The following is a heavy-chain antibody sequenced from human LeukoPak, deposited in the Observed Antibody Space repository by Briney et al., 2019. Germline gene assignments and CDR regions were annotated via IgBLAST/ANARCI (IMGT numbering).Heavy chain of an antibody. J-gene: IGHJ4*02. V-gene: IGHV3-7*01. CDR1: GFTFSNYA. CDR2: IKQDGSEK. D-gene: IGHD3-10*01. CDR3: ASQSFGELAY. Sequence: GGSLRLSCAASGFTFSNYAMSWVRQAPGKGLEWVANIKQDGSEKYYVDSVKGRFTISRDNAKNSLYLQMNSLRAEDTAVYYCASQSFGELAYWGQGTLVTVSS.